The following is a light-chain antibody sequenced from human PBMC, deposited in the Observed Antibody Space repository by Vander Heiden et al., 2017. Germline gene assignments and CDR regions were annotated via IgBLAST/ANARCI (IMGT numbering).Light chain of an antibody. CDR1: ALPKQY. Sequence: SYELTQPPSVSVSPGQTARITCSGDALPKQYAFWYQQKPGQAPVLVMYKDSERYSGIPDRFSGSSSGTTVTLTISGVQAEDEADYYCQSADSSGADVVFGGGTKL. CDR3: QSADSSGADVV. CDR2: KDS. J-gene: IGLJ2*01. V-gene: IGLV3-25*03.